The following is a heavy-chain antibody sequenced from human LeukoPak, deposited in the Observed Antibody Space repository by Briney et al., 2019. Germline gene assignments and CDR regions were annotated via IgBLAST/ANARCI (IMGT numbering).Heavy chain of an antibody. CDR2: ISSSGDTI. CDR1: GFPFSDYY. J-gene: IGHJ4*02. V-gene: IGHV3-11*01. D-gene: IGHD3-10*01. CDR3: ARVVHYGSGPAVG. Sequence: KAGGSLRLSCAASGFPFSDYYMSWIRQAPGKGLEWVSYISSSGDTIYYADSVKGRFTISRDNAKNSVHLQMNSLRAEDTAVYYCARVVHYGSGPAVGWGQGTLVTVSP.